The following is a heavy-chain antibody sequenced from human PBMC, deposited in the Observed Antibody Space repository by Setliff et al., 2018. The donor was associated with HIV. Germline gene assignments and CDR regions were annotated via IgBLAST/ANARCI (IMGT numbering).Heavy chain of an antibody. Sequence: SETLSLTCTVSGGSTSSSSYYWGWIRQPPGRGMEWIGGIYYSGSTFYNPSLKSRVTISVDTSKNQFSLNLSSVTAADTAVYFCVRHNPTVVTDGFDIWGQGTMVTVSS. V-gene: IGHV4-39*01. CDR3: VRHNPTVVTDGFDI. CDR1: GGSTSSSSYY. J-gene: IGHJ3*02. CDR2: IYYSGST. D-gene: IGHD2-21*02.